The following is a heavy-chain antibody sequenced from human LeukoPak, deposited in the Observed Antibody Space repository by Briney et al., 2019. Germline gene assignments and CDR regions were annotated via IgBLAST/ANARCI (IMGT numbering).Heavy chain of an antibody. CDR2: ISGSGGST. CDR1: RFTFSNYA. J-gene: IGHJ4*02. Sequence: GGSLRLSCAASRFTFSNYAMSWVRQAPGKGLEWVSTISGSGGSTYYADSVKGRFTISRDNSKNTLHLQMNSLRAEDTAVYYCAKSAYYDSSGFYREYYFDYWGQGTLVAVSS. D-gene: IGHD3-22*01. V-gene: IGHV3-23*01. CDR3: AKSAYYDSSGFYREYYFDY.